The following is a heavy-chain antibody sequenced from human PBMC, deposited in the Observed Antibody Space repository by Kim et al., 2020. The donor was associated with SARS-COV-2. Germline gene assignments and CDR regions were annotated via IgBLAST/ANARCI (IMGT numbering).Heavy chain of an antibody. CDR2: IYYSGST. J-gene: IGHJ4*02. CDR1: GGSISSGGYY. D-gene: IGHD5-18*01. CDR3: ARVLRAMVLFDY. Sequence: SETLSLTCTVSGGSISSGGYYWSWIRQHPGKGLEWIGYIYYSGSTYYNPSLKSRVTISVDTSKNQFSLKLSSVTAADTAVYYCARVLRAMVLFDYWGQGTLVTVSS. V-gene: IGHV4-31*03.